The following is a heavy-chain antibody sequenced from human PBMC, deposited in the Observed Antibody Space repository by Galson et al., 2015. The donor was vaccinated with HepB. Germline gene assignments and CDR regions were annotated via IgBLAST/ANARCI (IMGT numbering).Heavy chain of an antibody. J-gene: IGHJ3*02. CDR3: ARDRTVGYSSGWYISPDAFDI. CDR1: GYTFTGYY. Sequence: SVKVSCKASGYTFTGYYMHWVRQAPGQGLEWMGWTNPNSGGTNYAQKFQGWVTMTRDTSISTAYMELSRLRSDDTAVYYCARDRTVGYSSGWYISPDAFDIWGQGTMVTVSS. V-gene: IGHV1-2*04. D-gene: IGHD6-19*01. CDR2: TNPNSGGT.